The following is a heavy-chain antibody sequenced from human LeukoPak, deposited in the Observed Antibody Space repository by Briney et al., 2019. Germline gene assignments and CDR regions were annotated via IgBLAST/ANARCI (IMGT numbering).Heavy chain of an antibody. J-gene: IGHJ4*02. D-gene: IGHD3-22*01. CDR3: ARGGPPYYYDSSGKTYFDY. Sequence: ASVKVSCRASGGTFSSYAISWVRQAPGQGLEWMGWINPNSGGTNYAQKFQGRVTMTRDTSISTAYMELSRLRSDDTAVYYCARGGPPYYYDSSGKTYFDYWGQGTLVTVSS. CDR1: GGTFSSYA. CDR2: INPNSGGT. V-gene: IGHV1-2*02.